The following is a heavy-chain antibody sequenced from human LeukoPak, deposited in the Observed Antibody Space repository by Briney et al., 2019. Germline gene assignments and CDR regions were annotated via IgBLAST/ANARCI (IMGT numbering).Heavy chain of an antibody. Sequence: PGGSLRLSCAASGFTFGDYSMKRVRQAPGKGLEWVSSISSGNSYIYYGDSVKGRFTISRDNAKTSLYLQMNSLRDEDTAVYYCARGPTRIGVAGTWPLDYWGQGTLVTVSS. CDR3: ARGPTRIGVAGTWPLDY. CDR2: ISSGNSYI. D-gene: IGHD6-19*01. J-gene: IGHJ4*02. V-gene: IGHV3-21*01. CDR1: GFTFGDYS.